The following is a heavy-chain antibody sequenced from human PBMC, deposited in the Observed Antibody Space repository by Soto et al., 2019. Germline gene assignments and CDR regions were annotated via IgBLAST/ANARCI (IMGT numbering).Heavy chain of an antibody. CDR1: GGSFSGYY. V-gene: IGHV4-34*01. Sequence: SETLSLTCAVYGGSFSGYYWSWIRQPPGKGLEWIGEINHSGSTNYNPSLKSRVTISVDTSKNQFSLKLSSVTAADTAVYYCARGRVIVATIFYYGMDVWGQGTTVTVSS. J-gene: IGHJ6*02. CDR3: ARGRVIVATIFYYGMDV. D-gene: IGHD5-12*01. CDR2: INHSGST.